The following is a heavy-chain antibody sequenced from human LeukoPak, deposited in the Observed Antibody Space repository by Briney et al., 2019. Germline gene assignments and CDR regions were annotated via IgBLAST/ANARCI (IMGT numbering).Heavy chain of an antibody. J-gene: IGHJ4*02. CDR2: INPNSGGT. CDR3: ARDYGDYELDY. Sequence: ASVKVSCKASGYTFTSYGISWVRQAPGQGLEWMGWINPNSGGTNYAQKFQGRVTMARDTSISTAYMELSRLTSDDTAVYYCARDYGDYELDYWGQGTLVTVSS. CDR1: GYTFTSYG. D-gene: IGHD4-17*01. V-gene: IGHV1-2*02.